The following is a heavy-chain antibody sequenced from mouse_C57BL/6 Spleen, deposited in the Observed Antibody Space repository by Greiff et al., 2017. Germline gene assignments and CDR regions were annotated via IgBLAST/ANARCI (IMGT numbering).Heavy chain of an antibody. Sequence: VQLQQSGAELARPGASVKLSCKASGYTFTSYGISWVKQRTGQGLEWIGEIYPRSGNTYYNEKFKGKATLTADKSSSTAYMELRSLTSEDSEVYFCARRREDYAMDYWGQGTSVTVSS. CDR2: IYPRSGNT. J-gene: IGHJ4*01. CDR1: GYTFTSYG. V-gene: IGHV1-81*01. CDR3: ARRREDYAMDY.